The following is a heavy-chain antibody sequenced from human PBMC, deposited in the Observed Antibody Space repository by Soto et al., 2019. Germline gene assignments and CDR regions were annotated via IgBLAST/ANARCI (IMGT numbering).Heavy chain of an antibody. Sequence: PSETLSLTCTVSGGSISSGDYYWSWIRQPPGKGLEWIGYIYYSGSTYYNPSLKSRVTISVDTSKNQFSLKLSSVTAADTAVYYCAREHGGSRGYYYYGMDVWRQGTTVTVSS. V-gene: IGHV4-30-4*01. D-gene: IGHD1-26*01. CDR1: GGSISSGDYY. CDR3: AREHGGSRGYYYYGMDV. CDR2: IYYSGST. J-gene: IGHJ6*02.